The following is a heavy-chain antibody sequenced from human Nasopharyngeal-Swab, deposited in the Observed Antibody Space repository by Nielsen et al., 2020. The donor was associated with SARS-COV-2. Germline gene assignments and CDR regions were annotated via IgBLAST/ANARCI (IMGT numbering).Heavy chain of an antibody. Sequence: RQAPGKGLEWISFISSGGTTIYYADSVKGRCTISRDNAKNSLFLQMNSLRAEDTAVYYCARDKYSYGDYFYYNMDVWGQGTTVTVSS. V-gene: IGHV3-48*03. CDR3: ARDKYSYGDYFYYNMDV. D-gene: IGHD5-18*01. CDR2: ISSGGTTI. J-gene: IGHJ6*01.